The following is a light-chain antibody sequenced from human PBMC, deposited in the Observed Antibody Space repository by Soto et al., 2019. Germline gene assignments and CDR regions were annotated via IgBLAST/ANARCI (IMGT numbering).Light chain of an antibody. V-gene: IGLV2-11*01. CDR1: SSDVGGYDY. Sequence: QSALTQPPSVSGSPGQSVTISCTGTSSDVGGYDYVSWYQQHPGKAPKLLIYDVTKRPSGVPDRFSGPKSGNTASLTISGLQAEDEADFFCCSYGGSFPYVFGTGTKVTVL. CDR3: CSYGGSFPYV. CDR2: DVT. J-gene: IGLJ1*01.